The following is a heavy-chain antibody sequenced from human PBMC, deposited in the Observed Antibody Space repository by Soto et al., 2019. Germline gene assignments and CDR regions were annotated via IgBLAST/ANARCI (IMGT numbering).Heavy chain of an antibody. CDR3: AKGRSYYYYYGVDV. Sequence: PGGSLRLSCAASGFTFSSYGMHWVRQAPGKGLEWVSDIFDGGGSTYYADSVKGRFTISRDNSKSTLYLQMNSLRAEDTALYYCAKGRSYYYYYGVDVWGQGTTVTVSS. CDR2: IFDGGGST. J-gene: IGHJ6*02. V-gene: IGHV3-23*01. CDR1: GFTFSSYG.